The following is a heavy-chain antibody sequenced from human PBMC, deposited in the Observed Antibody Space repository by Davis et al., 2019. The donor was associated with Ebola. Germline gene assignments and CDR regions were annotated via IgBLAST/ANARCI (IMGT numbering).Heavy chain of an antibody. CDR1: GYTLTELS. Sequence: ASVKVSCKVSGYTLTELSMHWVRQAPGKGLEWMGGFDPEDGETIYAQKFQGRVTMTTDTSTSTVYMEVRSLRSDDTAVYYCTRDLEGGGMDVWGQGTTVTVSS. CDR2: FDPEDGET. J-gene: IGHJ6*02. V-gene: IGHV1-24*01. CDR3: TRDLEGGGMDV.